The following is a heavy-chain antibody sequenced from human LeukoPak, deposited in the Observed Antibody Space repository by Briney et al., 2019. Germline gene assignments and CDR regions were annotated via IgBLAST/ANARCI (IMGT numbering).Heavy chain of an antibody. Sequence: PSETLSLTCTVSGGSISSSSYYWGWIRQPPGKGLEWIGSIYYSGNTYHNPSLMSRVAISVDRSKNQFSLKLTSMTAADTAVYYCARAPHFFDAVGSRYYFDYWGQGTLVTVSS. V-gene: IGHV4-39*07. J-gene: IGHJ4*02. CDR2: IYYSGNT. CDR3: ARAPHFFDAVGSRYYFDY. CDR1: GGSISSSSYY. D-gene: IGHD3-10*01.